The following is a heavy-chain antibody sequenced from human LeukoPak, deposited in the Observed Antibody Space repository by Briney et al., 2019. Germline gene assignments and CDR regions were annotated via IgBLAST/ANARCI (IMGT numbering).Heavy chain of an antibody. J-gene: IGHJ5*02. CDR1: RYTFSNYH. V-gene: IGHV1-46*01. D-gene: IGHD4/OR15-4a*01. Sequence: ASLKISCRTPRYTFSNYHIYSVRQAPRQGVARMGTFSPNDGAKNYRHNFRGRVPLTGDMSTSTAYLELNSLTSEDTAVYYCAKETLGACWFDPWGQGTMVSVPS. CDR3: AKETLGACWFDP. CDR2: FSPNDGAK.